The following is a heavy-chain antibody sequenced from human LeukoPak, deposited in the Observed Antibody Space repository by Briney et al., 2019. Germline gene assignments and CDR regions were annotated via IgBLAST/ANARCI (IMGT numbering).Heavy chain of an antibody. J-gene: IGHJ6*02. CDR2: IYNSAIT. D-gene: IGHD3-9*01. Sequence: SETLSLTCSVSGGSIRSKDYWSWIRQSPGKGLEWIGYIYNSAITNYNPHLKSRVTISPDTSKNQFSLELTSVTAADTATYYCVRDRVTGRFFGMDVWGQGTTIIASS. CDR3: VRDRVTGRFFGMDV. V-gene: IGHV4-59*12. CDR1: GGSIRSKDY.